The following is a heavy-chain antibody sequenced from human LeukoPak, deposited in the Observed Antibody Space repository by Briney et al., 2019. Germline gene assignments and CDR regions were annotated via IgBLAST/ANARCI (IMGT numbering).Heavy chain of an antibody. CDR3: ARESGVIDY. J-gene: IGHJ4*02. D-gene: IGHD3-10*01. Sequence: ASVKVFCKASGNTFTGYYMHWVRQAPGQGLEWMGWISAYNGNTNYAQKLQGRGTMTTDTSTSTAYMELRSLRSDDTAVYYCARESGVIDYWGQGTLVTVSS. CDR1: GNTFTGYY. CDR2: ISAYNGNT. V-gene: IGHV1-18*04.